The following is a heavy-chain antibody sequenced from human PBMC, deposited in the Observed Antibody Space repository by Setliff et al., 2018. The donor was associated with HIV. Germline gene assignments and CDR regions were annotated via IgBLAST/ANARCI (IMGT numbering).Heavy chain of an antibody. CDR1: GYTFTSYD. CDR2: INPNSGGT. D-gene: IGHD6-13*01. V-gene: IGHV1-2*02. Sequence: GASVKVSCKASGYTFTSYDINWVRQATGQGLEWMGWINPNSGGTNYAQKFQGRVNMTRDTSISTTYMELSRLRSDDTAVYYCARDPGYKSTWYGVFDIWGQGTMVTVSS. J-gene: IGHJ3*02. CDR3: ARDPGYKSTWYGVFDI.